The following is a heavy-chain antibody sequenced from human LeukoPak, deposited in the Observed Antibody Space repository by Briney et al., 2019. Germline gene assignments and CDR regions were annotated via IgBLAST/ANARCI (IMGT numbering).Heavy chain of an antibody. D-gene: IGHD3-22*01. V-gene: IGHV4-31*03. CDR3: AREAISYYYDSSGPAGYFQH. CDR2: IYYSGST. J-gene: IGHJ1*01. CDR1: GGSISSGGYY. Sequence: SETLSLTCTVSGGSISSGGYYWSWIRQHPGKGLEWIGYIYYSGSTYYNPSLKGRVTISVDTSKNQFSLKLSSVTAADTAVYYCAREAISYYYDSSGPAGYFQHWGQGTLVTVSS.